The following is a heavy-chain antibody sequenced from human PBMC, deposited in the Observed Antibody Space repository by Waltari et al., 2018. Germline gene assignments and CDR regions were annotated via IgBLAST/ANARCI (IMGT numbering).Heavy chain of an antibody. Sequence: QVQLQESGPGLVKPSETLSLTCTVSGGSISSYYWSWIRQPAGKGLEWIGRIYTSGSTHYNPSLNSRVTMSVDTSKNHFSLKLSSVTAADTAVYYCAKTGYSSAGGAFDIWGQVTMVTVSS. CDR3: AKTGYSSAGGAFDI. V-gene: IGHV4-4*07. CDR2: IYTSGST. D-gene: IGHD6-25*01. CDR1: GGSISSYY. J-gene: IGHJ3*02.